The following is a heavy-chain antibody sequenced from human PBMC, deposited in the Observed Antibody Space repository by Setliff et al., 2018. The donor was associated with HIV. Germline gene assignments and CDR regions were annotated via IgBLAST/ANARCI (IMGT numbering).Heavy chain of an antibody. D-gene: IGHD3-3*01. Sequence: GGSLRLSCTASGFTFGDHAVSWVRQAPGKGLEWVAFIRSKTYGGATGYAASVKGRFTISRDDSKSVAYLQMSSLKTEDTAVYYCTSARDFWSGYYTVPYYFHYWGQGTLVTVS. CDR3: TSARDFWSGYYTVPYYFHY. CDR2: IRSKTYGGAT. CDR1: GFTFGDHA. J-gene: IGHJ4*02. V-gene: IGHV3-49*04.